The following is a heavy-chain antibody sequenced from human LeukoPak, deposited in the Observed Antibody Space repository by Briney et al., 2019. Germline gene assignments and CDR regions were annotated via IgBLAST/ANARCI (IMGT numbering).Heavy chain of an antibody. D-gene: IGHD7-27*01. CDR3: ARLLLNWGYVP. Sequence: SETLSLTCTVSGGSISSYYWSWIRQPPGKGLEWIGYIYTSGSTNYNPSLKSRVTISVDTAKNRFSLKLSSVTAADTAVYYCARLLLNWGYVPWGQGTLATVPS. CDR1: GGSISSYY. J-gene: IGHJ5*02. CDR2: IYTSGST. V-gene: IGHV4-4*09.